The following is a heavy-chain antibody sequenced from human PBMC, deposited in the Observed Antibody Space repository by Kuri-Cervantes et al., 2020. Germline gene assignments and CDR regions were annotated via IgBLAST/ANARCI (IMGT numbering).Heavy chain of an antibody. Sequence: GSLRLSCSVSGFSITTSVRYWGWIRQPPGKGLEWIGSIYQSGSTYYNPSLKSRVSISVDASKNQFSLKLSSVTAADTAVYYCARALKRYCSSTSCQHPFYFDYWGQGTLVTVSS. CDR1: GFSITTSVRY. J-gene: IGHJ4*02. CDR3: ARALKRYCSSTSCQHPFYFDY. CDR2: IYQSGST. D-gene: IGHD2-2*01. V-gene: IGHV4-39*07.